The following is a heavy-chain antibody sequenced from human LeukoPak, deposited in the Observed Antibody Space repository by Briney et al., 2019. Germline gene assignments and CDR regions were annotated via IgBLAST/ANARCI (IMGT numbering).Heavy chain of an antibody. J-gene: IGHJ4*02. CDR3: TADHDSSGYYADY. CDR2: IKSKTDGGTT. CDR1: GFTFSNAW. Sequence: GGSLRLSCAASGFTFSNAWMSWVRQAPGKGLEWVGRIKSKTDGGTTDYAARVKGRFTISRDDSKNTLYLQMNSLKTEDTAVYYCTADHDSSGYYADYGGQGTLVTVSS. V-gene: IGHV3-15*01. D-gene: IGHD3-22*01.